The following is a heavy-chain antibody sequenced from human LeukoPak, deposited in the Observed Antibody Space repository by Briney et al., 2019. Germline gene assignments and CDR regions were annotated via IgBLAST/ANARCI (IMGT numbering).Heavy chain of an antibody. CDR3: ARDPALLWFGELLKYYFDC. CDR1: GFTFSSYG. CDR2: IWYDGSNK. Sequence: GGSLRLSCAASGFTFSSYGMHWVRQAPGKGLEWVAVIWYDGSNKYYADSVKGRFTISRDNSKNTLYLQMNSLRAEDTAVYYCARDPALLWFGELLKYYFDCWGQGTLVTVSS. J-gene: IGHJ4*02. V-gene: IGHV3-33*01. D-gene: IGHD3-10*01.